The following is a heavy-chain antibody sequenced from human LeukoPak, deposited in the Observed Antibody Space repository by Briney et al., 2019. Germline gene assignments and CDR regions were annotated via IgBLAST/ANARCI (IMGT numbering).Heavy chain of an antibody. CDR2: ISSSSSYI. Sequence: VGSLRLSCAASGFTFSSYSMNWVRQAPGKGLEWVSSISSSSSYIYYADSVKGRFTISRDNAKNSLYLQMNSLRAEDTAVYYCARDSVNQFDYWGQGTLVTVSS. CDR1: GFTFSSYS. CDR3: ARDSVNQFDY. J-gene: IGHJ4*02. V-gene: IGHV3-21*01. D-gene: IGHD5/OR15-5a*01.